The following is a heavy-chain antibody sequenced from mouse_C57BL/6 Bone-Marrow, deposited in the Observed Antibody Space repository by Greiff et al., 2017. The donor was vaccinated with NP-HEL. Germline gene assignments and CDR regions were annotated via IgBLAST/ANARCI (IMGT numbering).Heavy chain of an antibody. CDR3: ASNGYYFYWAY. CDR1: GYTFTSYW. J-gene: IGHJ2*01. Sequence: QVQLQQPGAELVMPGASVKLSCKASGYTFTSYWMHWVKQRPGQGLEWIGEIDPSDSYTNYNQKFKGKSTLTVDKSSSTAYMQLSSLTSEDSAVYYCASNGYYFYWAYWGQGTILTVSS. V-gene: IGHV1-69*01. CDR2: IDPSDSYT. D-gene: IGHD2-3*01.